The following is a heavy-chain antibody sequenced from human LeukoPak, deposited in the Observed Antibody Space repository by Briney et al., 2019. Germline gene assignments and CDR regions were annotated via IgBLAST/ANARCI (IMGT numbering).Heavy chain of an antibody. Sequence: SETLSLTCTVSGGSISSGGYYWSRIRQHPGKGVEWIGYIYYSGSTYYNPSLKSRVTISVDTSKNQFSLKLSSVTAADTAVYYCARVATGRYGMDVWGQGTTVTVSS. CDR2: IYYSGST. CDR3: ARVATGRYGMDV. CDR1: GGSISSGGYY. D-gene: IGHD1-1*01. J-gene: IGHJ6*02. V-gene: IGHV4-31*03.